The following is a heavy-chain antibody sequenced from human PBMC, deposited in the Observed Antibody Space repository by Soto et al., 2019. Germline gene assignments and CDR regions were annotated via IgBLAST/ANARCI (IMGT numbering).Heavy chain of an antibody. J-gene: IGHJ1*01. D-gene: IGHD3-3*01. CDR2: ISYDGSNK. V-gene: IGHV3-30-3*01. Sequence: GGSLRLSCAASGFTFSSYAMHWVRQAPGKGLEWVAVISYDGSNKYYADPVKGRFTISRDNSKNTLYLQMNSLRAEDTAVYYCARGAIFGSFQHWGQGTLVTVSS. CDR3: ARGAIFGSFQH. CDR1: GFTFSSYA.